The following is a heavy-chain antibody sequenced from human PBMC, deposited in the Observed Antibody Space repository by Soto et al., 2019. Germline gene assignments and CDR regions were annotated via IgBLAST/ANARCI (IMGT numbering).Heavy chain of an antibody. V-gene: IGHV4-31*03. D-gene: IGHD2-15*01. CDR3: ARATPYYYSGMDV. J-gene: IGHJ6*02. CDR1: GGSISSGGDY. Sequence: QVQLQESGPGLVKPSQTLSLTCTVSGGSISSGGDYWSWIRQHPGKGLEWIGYIYYSGSTYYNPSLKSRVTVSVDTSKNHCSLKLSSVTAADTAVYYCARATPYYYSGMDVWGQGTTVTVSS. CDR2: IYYSGST.